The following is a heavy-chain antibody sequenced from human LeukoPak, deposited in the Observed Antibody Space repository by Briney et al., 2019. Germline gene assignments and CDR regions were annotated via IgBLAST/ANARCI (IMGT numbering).Heavy chain of an antibody. CDR1: GYSFTSYW. D-gene: IGHD4-23*01. J-gene: IGHJ2*01. Sequence: GESLKISCKGSGYSFTSYWIGWVRQMPGKGLEWMGIIYPGDSETRYSPSFRGQVTISADKSISTAYLQRSSLKASDTATYFCARIPGGNSGNYFDLWGRGTLVIVSS. CDR2: IYPGDSET. CDR3: ARIPGGNSGNYFDL. V-gene: IGHV5-51*01.